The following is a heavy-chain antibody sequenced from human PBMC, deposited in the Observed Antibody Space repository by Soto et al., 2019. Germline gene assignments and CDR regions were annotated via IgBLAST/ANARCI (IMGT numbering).Heavy chain of an antibody. CDR1: RFTFSSYA. CDR3: ARAAASFYHYYCAMDV. V-gene: IGHV3-30-3*01. J-gene: IGHJ6*02. CDR2: ISHDGSEK. Sequence: QVQLVESGGGVVQPGKSLRLSCAASRFTFSSYAMDWVRQAPGKGLEWVAVISHDGSEKYYGDSVKGRFTISRDNPKNTVYLQMNSLRPEDTAVYYCARAAASFYHYYCAMDVWCQGTAVTVSS. D-gene: IGHD6-13*01.